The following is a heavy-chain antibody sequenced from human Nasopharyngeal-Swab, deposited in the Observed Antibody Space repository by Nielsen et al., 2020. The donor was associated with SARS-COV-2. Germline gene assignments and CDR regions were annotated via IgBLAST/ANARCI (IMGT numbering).Heavy chain of an antibody. CDR1: GYTLTVLP. CDR3: ASEGSGVFGVVIYAFDI. V-gene: IGHV1-24*01. Sequence: ASVKVSCKVSGYTLTVLPIHWVRQAPGQGLEWMGTVVPEDGEPIYAQNFQGRVTMTEDTSTYTAYLELSSLRSEDTAVYYCASEGSGVFGVVIYAFDILGPGTLVTVSS. J-gene: IGHJ3*02. D-gene: IGHD3-3*01. CDR2: VVPEDGEP.